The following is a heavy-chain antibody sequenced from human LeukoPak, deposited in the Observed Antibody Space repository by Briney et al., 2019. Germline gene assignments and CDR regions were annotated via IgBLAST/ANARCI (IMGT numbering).Heavy chain of an antibody. Sequence: SETLSLTCTVSGGSISSYYWNWIRQPPGKGLEWIGYIYYTGSTNYNPSPKSRVTISVDTSKNQFSLKLSSVTAADTAVYYCARGGGYSSSWSYWGQGTLVTVSS. CDR2: IYYTGST. J-gene: IGHJ4*02. CDR1: GGSISSYY. V-gene: IGHV4-59*01. CDR3: ARGGGYSSSWSY. D-gene: IGHD6-13*01.